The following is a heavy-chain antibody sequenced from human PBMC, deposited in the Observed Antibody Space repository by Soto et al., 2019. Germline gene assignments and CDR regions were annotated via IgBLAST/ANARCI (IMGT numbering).Heavy chain of an antibody. J-gene: IGHJ1*01. CDR3: AKEGYCSGGSCYSEYFQH. CDR1: GFTFSSYA. CDR2: ISGSGGST. D-gene: IGHD2-15*01. V-gene: IGHV3-23*01. Sequence: GGSLRLSCAASGFTFSSYAMSWVRQAPGKGLEWVSAISGSGGSTYYADSVKGRFTISRDNSKNTLYLQMNSLRAEDTAVYYCAKEGYCSGGSCYSEYFQHWGQGTRVTVSS.